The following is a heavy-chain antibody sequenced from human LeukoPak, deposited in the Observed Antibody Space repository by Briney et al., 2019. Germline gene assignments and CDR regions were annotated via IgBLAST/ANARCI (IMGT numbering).Heavy chain of an antibody. Sequence: PSETLSLTCAVYGGSFSGYYWSWIRQPPGKGLEWIGEINHSGSTNYNPSLKSRVTISVDTSKNQFSLKLSSVTAADTAVYYCARALYYYDSSGYYHYLPHIFDYWGQGTLVTVSS. V-gene: IGHV4-34*01. CDR1: GGSFSGYY. CDR3: ARALYYYDSSGYYHYLPHIFDY. CDR2: INHSGST. D-gene: IGHD3-22*01. J-gene: IGHJ4*02.